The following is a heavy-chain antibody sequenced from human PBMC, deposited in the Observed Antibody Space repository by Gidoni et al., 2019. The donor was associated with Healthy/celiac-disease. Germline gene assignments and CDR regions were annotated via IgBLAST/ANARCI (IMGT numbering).Heavy chain of an antibody. J-gene: IGHJ6*02. Sequence: QVQLVQSGAEVKKPGSSVKVSCKASGGTFSSYAISWVRQAPGQGLEWMGGIIPIFGTANYAQKFQGRVTITADESTSTAYMELSSLRSEDTAVYYCAGTPLRECSSTSCYAGLIGYYYYGMDVWGQGTTVTVSS. D-gene: IGHD2-2*01. V-gene: IGHV1-69*01. CDR3: AGTPLRECSSTSCYAGLIGYYYYGMDV. CDR1: GGTFSSYA. CDR2: IIPIFGTA.